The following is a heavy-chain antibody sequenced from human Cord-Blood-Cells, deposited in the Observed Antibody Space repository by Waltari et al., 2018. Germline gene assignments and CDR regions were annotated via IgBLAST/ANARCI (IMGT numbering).Heavy chain of an antibody. CDR1: GGPISSGGYY. Sequence: QVQLQESGPGLVKPSQTLSLTCTVSGGPISSGGYYWSWIRQHPGKGLEWIGYIYYSGSTYYNPSLKSRVTISVDTSKNQFSLKLSSVTAADTAVYYCARGATVTTYFDYWGQGTLVTVSS. J-gene: IGHJ4*02. D-gene: IGHD4-17*01. CDR3: ARGATVTTYFDY. V-gene: IGHV4-31*03. CDR2: IYYSGST.